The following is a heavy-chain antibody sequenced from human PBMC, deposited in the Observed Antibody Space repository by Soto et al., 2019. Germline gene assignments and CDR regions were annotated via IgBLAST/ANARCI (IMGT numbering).Heavy chain of an antibody. CDR3: ARTMGGIAAAGNDY. Sequence: QVQLVQSGAEVKKPGALVKVSCKAYGYTFSTYDIDWVRLATGQGLEWMGSMNPNSGNTEYAQKLQGRVTMTRDTSISTAYMELSSMRSADTAIYYCARTMGGIAAAGNDYWGQGTLVTVS. D-gene: IGHD6-13*01. J-gene: IGHJ4*02. CDR2: MNPNSGNT. V-gene: IGHV1-8*01. CDR1: GYTFSTYD.